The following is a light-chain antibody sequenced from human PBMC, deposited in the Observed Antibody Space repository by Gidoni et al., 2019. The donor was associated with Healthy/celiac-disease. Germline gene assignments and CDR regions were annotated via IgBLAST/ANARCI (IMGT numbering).Light chain of an antibody. V-gene: IGKV3-20*01. CDR3: QQYGSSPLT. CDR1: QSVSSSY. Sequence: VVTQSPGTLSLSTGERATLSSRSSQSVSSSYLAWYQQKPGQAPRLLIYGASSRATGIPHRFSGSGSGTDFTLPSSSLEPEDFAVYYCQQYGSSPLTFGGGTKVEIK. CDR2: GAS. J-gene: IGKJ4*01.